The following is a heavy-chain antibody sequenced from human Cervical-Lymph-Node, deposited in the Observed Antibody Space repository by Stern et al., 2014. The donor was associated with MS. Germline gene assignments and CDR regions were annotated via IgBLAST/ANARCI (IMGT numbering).Heavy chain of an antibody. D-gene: IGHD3-3*01. J-gene: IGHJ3*02. CDR1: GFTFDTYA. CDR3: ATFGGNAFDI. CDR2: ISDDGNKK. V-gene: IGHV3-30-3*01. Sequence: MQLVESGGGVVQPGRSLRLSCTGSGFTFDTYAIHWVRQAPGKGLEWVAVISDDGNKKYYTDSVTGRFTISRDNSKSMVFLQLSSLGPKDTAVYYCATFGGNAFDIWGQGTTVTVSS.